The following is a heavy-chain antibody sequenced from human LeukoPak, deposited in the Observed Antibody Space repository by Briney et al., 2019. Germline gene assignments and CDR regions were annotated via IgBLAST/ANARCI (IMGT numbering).Heavy chain of an antibody. J-gene: IGHJ4*02. D-gene: IGHD3-16*01. V-gene: IGHV3-30*18. CDR3: AKGQRGGAATLDY. Sequence: PGGSLRLSCAAPGFTFNNYGMHWVRQAPGKGLEWVAVISYDGRNIHYPDSVKGRFTISRDISTDTLWLQMDSLRTEDTAVYYCAKGQRGGAATLDYWGQGTLVTVSS. CDR1: GFTFNNYG. CDR2: ISYDGRNI.